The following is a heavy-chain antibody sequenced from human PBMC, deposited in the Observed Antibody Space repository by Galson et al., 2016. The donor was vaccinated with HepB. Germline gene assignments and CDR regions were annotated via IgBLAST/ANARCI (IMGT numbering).Heavy chain of an antibody. V-gene: IGHV3-33*01. CDR1: GFTFSYYG. Sequence: SLRLSCATSGFTFSYYGMHRVRQAPGKGLEWVAVIWYDGSNKYYADSVKGRFTISRDNYKKTLYLQMNSLRAEDTAVYYCVRELYGDFVPYYFEYWGQGTLVTVSS. D-gene: IGHD4-17*01. CDR3: VRELYGDFVPYYFEY. CDR2: IWYDGSNK. J-gene: IGHJ4*02.